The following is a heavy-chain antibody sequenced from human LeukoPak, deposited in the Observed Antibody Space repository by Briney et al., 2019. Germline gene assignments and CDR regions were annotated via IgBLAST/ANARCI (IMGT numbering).Heavy chain of an antibody. CDR2: INPNSGGT. Sequence: ASVKVTCKTSGYTFTGYYIHWVRQAPGQGLEWMGWINPNSGGTNYAQNFQGRVTMTRDTSINTAYMELGRLRSDDTAVYYCARSPGLDTAVVNRPWGQGTLITVSS. D-gene: IGHD5-18*01. CDR1: GYTFTGYY. V-gene: IGHV1-2*02. CDR3: ARSPGLDTAVVNRP. J-gene: IGHJ5*02.